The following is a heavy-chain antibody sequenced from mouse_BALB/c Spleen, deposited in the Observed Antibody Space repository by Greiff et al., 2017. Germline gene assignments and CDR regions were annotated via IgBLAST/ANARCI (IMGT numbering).Heavy chain of an antibody. J-gene: IGHJ4*01. CDR2: IYPGNSDT. CDR1: GYSFTSYW. V-gene: IGHV1-5*01. CDR3: TRSKGDRYEGYYYAMDY. Sequence: VQLQQSGTVLARPGASVKMSCKASGYSFTSYWMHWVKQRPGQGLEWIGAIYPGNSDTSYNQKFKGKAKLTAVTSASTAYMELSSLTNEDSAVYYCTRSKGDRYEGYYYAMDYWGQGTSVTVSS. D-gene: IGHD2-14*01.